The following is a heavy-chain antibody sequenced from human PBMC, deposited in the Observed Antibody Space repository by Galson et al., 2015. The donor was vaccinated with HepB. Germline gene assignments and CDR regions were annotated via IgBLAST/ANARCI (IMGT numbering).Heavy chain of an antibody. CDR2: IYSDGGRK. Sequence: SLRLSCAASGFTFSNYAMHWVRQAPGKGLEWVAVIYSDGGRKYYVDSVKGRFTISRDNFLNTMDLEMNSLSAEDTAVYYCVREVLYFDESNPDKRGYFGYWGQGTLVAVSS. J-gene: IGHJ4*02. V-gene: IGHV3-33*01. D-gene: IGHD2-8*01. CDR1: GFTFSNYA. CDR3: VREVLYFDESNPDKRGYFGY.